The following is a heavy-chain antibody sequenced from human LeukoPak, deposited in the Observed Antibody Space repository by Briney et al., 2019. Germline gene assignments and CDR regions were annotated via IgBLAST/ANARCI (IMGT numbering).Heavy chain of an antibody. Sequence: GGSLRLSCVGSGFTFRSHAMSWVRQAPEKGLEFVSGIYENGGTTYHADSVKGRFSISRDNSKNTLYLQMDSLRGEDTAVYYCAKDFRIGYSAHFDYWGQGALVTVSS. D-gene: IGHD2-21*01. CDR1: GFTFRSHA. CDR2: IYENGGTT. J-gene: IGHJ4*02. CDR3: AKDFRIGYSAHFDY. V-gene: IGHV3-23*01.